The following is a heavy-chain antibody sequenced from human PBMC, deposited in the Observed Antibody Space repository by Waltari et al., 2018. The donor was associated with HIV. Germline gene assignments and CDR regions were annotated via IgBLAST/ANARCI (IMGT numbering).Heavy chain of an antibody. Sequence: VQLVQSGAEVKRPGSSVKVSCKDSGGFLTTYAISWVRLAPGQGLEWLGRINPMVNIVHYAQRFQGRVTITADKSTSTVYMEVSSRRSEDTAVFYCVRSQSRSYAPHPYGHSRGFYAMDVWGQGTTVTVSS. CDR2: INPMVNIV. CDR1: GGFLTTYA. J-gene: IGHJ6*02. V-gene: IGHV1-69*04. D-gene: IGHD5-18*01. CDR3: VRSQSRSYAPHPYGHSRGFYAMDV.